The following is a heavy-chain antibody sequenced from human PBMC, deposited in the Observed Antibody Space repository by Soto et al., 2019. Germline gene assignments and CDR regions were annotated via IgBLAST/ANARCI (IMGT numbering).Heavy chain of an antibody. V-gene: IGHV3-23*01. D-gene: IGHD6-13*01. CDR1: GFTFSSYA. Sequence: GGSLRLSCAASGFTFSSYAMSWARQAPGKGLEWVSAISGSGGSTYYADSVKGRFTISRDNSKNTLYLQMNSLRAEDTAVYYCAKSLGHSSSSGGMDVWGQGTTVTVSS. J-gene: IGHJ6*02. CDR3: AKSLGHSSSSGGMDV. CDR2: ISGSGGST.